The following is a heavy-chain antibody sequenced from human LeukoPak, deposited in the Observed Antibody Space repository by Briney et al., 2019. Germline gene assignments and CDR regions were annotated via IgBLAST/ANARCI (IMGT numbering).Heavy chain of an antibody. CDR3: ARVLVRGVDY. J-gene: IGHJ4*02. V-gene: IGHV4-34*01. D-gene: IGHD3-10*01. CDR1: GGSFTGYY. Sequence: PSETLSLTCAVYGGSFTGYYWSWIRQPPGKGLEWIGEINHSGSTNYNPSLNSRVTISVDTSKNQFSRKRSSVTAVDTAVYYCARVLVRGVDYWGQGTLVTVSS. CDR2: INHSGST.